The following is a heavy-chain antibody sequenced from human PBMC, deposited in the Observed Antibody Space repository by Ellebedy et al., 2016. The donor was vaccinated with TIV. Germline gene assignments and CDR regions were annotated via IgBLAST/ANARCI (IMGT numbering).Heavy chain of an antibody. V-gene: IGHV1-24*01. CDR1: GYTLTELS. D-gene: IGHD3-10*01. Sequence: AASVKVSCKVSGYTLTELSMHWVRQAPGKGLEWMGGFDPEDGETIYAQKFQGRVTMTEDTSTDTAYMELSSLRSEDTAVYYCATEGGSGSPTLQAHWGQGTLVTVSS. CDR2: FDPEDGET. CDR3: ATEGGSGSPTLQAH. J-gene: IGHJ4*02.